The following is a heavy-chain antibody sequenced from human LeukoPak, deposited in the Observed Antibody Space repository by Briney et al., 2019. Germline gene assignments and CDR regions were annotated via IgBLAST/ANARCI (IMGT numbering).Heavy chain of an antibody. CDR2: IYYSVST. J-gene: IGHJ4*02. CDR1: GGSLSIYY. D-gene: IGHD3-10*01. Sequence: SETLSLTCTVSGGSLSIYYWSWIRQPPGKGLEWIGYIYYSVSTNYNPSLKSRVTISVDTSKNQFSLKLSSVTAADTAVYYCARDTYYYGSGSYYLDYWGQGTLVTISS. CDR3: ARDTYYYGSGSYYLDY. V-gene: IGHV4-59*01.